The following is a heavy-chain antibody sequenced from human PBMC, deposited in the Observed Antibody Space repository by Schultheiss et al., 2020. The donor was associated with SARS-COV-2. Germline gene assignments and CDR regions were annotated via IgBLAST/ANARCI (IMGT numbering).Heavy chain of an antibody. CDR1: GGTFSIYT. CDR3: ARDYYDILTGYYKGDAFDI. Sequence: KISCKASGGTFSIYTFNWVRQAPGQGLEWMGGIIPIFATSNYAQKFQGRVTMTRDTSISTAYMELSRLRSDDTAVYYCARDYYDILTGYYKGDAFDIWGQGTMVTVSS. D-gene: IGHD3-9*01. J-gene: IGHJ3*02. CDR2: IIPIFATS. V-gene: IGHV1-69*05.